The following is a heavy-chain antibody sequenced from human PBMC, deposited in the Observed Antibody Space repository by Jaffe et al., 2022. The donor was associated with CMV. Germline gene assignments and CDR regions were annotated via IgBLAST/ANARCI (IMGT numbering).Heavy chain of an antibody. CDR2: ISDDSSYI. CDR3: ARVTEDINSDDEAYYMDV. D-gene: IGHD5-12*01. J-gene: IGHJ6*03. V-gene: IGHV3-21*05. CDR1: GFKLSTNT. Sequence: EVQLTESGGGLVKPGGSLRLSCAASGFKLSTNTMHWVRQAPGKGLEWISSISDDSSYIYYGDSVKGRFTVSRDNAENSLYLQMDSLRADDTAVYYCARVTEDINSDDEAYYMDVWGKGTTVTVSS.